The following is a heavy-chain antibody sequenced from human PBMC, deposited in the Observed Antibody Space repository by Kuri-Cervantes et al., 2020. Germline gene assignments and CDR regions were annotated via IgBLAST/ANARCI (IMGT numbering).Heavy chain of an antibody. CDR2: ISSSSSYI. V-gene: IGHV3-21*01. D-gene: IGHD3-3*01. J-gene: IGHJ6*02. Sequence: GGSLRLSCAASGFTFSRYSMNWVRQAPGKGLEWVSSISSSSSYIYYADSVKGRFTISRDNSKNTLYLQMNSLRAEDTAVYYCAREDYDFWSGYRYYGMDVWGQGTTVTVSS. CDR3: AREDYDFWSGYRYYGMDV. CDR1: GFTFSRYS.